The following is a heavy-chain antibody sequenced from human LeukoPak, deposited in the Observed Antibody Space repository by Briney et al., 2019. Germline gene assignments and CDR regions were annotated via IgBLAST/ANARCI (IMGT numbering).Heavy chain of an antibody. J-gene: IGHJ3*02. CDR2: IYYSGST. Sequence: SETLSLTCTVSGGSISSYYWSWIRQPPGKGLEWIGYIYYSGSTNYNPSLKSRVTISVDTSKNQFSLKLSSVTAADTAVYYCARDPYYGSVAFDIWGQGTMVTVSS. CDR3: ARDPYYGSVAFDI. V-gene: IGHV4-59*01. D-gene: IGHD3-22*01. CDR1: GGSISSYY.